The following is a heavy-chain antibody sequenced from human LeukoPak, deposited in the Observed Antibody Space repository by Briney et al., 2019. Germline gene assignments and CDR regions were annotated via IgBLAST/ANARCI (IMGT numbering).Heavy chain of an antibody. CDR3: ARGQMATSHFDY. Sequence: SETLSLTCTVSGGSISSGGYYWSWIRQHPGKGLEWIGYIYYSGSTYYNPSLKSRVTISADTSKNQFSLKLSSVAAADTAVYYCARGQMATSHFDYWGQGTLVTVSS. D-gene: IGHD5-24*01. CDR2: IYYSGST. CDR1: GGSISSGGYY. J-gene: IGHJ4*02. V-gene: IGHV4-31*03.